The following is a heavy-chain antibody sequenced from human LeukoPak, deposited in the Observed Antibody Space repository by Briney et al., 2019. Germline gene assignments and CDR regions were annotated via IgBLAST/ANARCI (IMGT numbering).Heavy chain of an antibody. J-gene: IGHJ4*02. CDR3: AKDQMIVVNEDYFDY. Sequence: GGSLRLSCAASGFTFSDYYMSWIRQAPGKGLEWVSYISSSGTTIYYVDSVKGRFTISRDNAKKSLYLQMNSLRAEDTAVYYCAKDQMIVVNEDYFDYWGQGTLVTVSS. CDR1: GFTFSDYY. V-gene: IGHV3-11*01. CDR2: ISSSGTTI. D-gene: IGHD3-22*01.